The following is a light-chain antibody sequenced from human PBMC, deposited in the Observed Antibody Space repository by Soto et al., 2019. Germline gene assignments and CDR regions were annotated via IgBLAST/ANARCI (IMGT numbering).Light chain of an antibody. V-gene: IGKV3-20*01. Sequence: ETVLTQSPGTLSLSPGERVTLSCRASQSVSYLAWYQQKPGQAPRLLIHGASSRATGIADRFSGSGSGTDFSLTISRLEAEDFAVYYCQQYDSSPPSWTFGQGTTVQVK. CDR1: QSVSY. CDR2: GAS. CDR3: QQYDSSPPSWT. J-gene: IGKJ1*01.